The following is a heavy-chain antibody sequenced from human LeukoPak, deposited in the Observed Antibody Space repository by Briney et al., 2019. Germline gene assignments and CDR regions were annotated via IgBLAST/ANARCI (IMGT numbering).Heavy chain of an antibody. V-gene: IGHV1-69*13. Sequence: SVKVSCKASGGTFSSYAISWVRQAPGQGLEWMGGIIPIVGTTNYAQKFQGRVTITADESTSTAYMELSSLRSEDTAVYYCARGEWSYGSEVLYGGMDVWGKGTTVTVSS. D-gene: IGHD3-10*01. J-gene: IGHJ6*04. CDR2: IIPIVGTT. CDR1: GGTFSSYA. CDR3: ARGEWSYGSEVLYGGMDV.